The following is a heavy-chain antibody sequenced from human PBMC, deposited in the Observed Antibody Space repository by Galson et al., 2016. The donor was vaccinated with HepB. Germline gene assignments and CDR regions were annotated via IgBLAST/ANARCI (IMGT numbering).Heavy chain of an antibody. V-gene: IGHV3-23*01. CDR3: ARWAYQADKYRALNY. D-gene: IGHD2-2*01. J-gene: IGHJ4*02. CDR1: GFTFSTYA. Sequence: SLRLSCAASGFTFSTYAMDWVRQAPGQGPQWVSAINGNGGSTYYTDSVKGRFTISRDNSKNTLYLQMNSLRAEDTAVYSCARWAYQADKYRALNYWGQGTLVTVSS. CDR2: INGNGGST.